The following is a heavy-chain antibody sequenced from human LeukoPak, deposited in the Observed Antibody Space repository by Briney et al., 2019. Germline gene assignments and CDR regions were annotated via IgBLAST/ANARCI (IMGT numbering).Heavy chain of an antibody. CDR1: GYTFTTYY. CDR2: IIPIFGTA. CDR3: ARDNSSSNWFDP. Sequence: GASVKISCKASGYTFTTYYMHWVRQAPGQGLEWMGGIIPIFGTANYAQKFQGRVTITADESTSTAYMELSSLRSEDTAVYYCARDNSSSNWFDPWGQGTLVTVSS. D-gene: IGHD6-6*01. V-gene: IGHV1-69*13. J-gene: IGHJ5*02.